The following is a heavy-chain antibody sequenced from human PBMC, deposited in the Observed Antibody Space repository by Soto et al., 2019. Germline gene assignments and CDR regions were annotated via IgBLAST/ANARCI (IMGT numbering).Heavy chain of an antibody. V-gene: IGHV4-59*11. CDR3: ARANWNSEY. Sequence: QVQLQESGPGLVKPSETLSLTCTVSGGSISNHYWSWIRQPPGKGLEWIGYIYYNGNTNYNPSLKSRVTMSVDTSKNQISLKLSSVNAADTVVYYCARANWNSEYWGQVTLVTVSS. D-gene: IGHD1-20*01. CDR1: GGSISNHY. J-gene: IGHJ4*02. CDR2: IYYNGNT.